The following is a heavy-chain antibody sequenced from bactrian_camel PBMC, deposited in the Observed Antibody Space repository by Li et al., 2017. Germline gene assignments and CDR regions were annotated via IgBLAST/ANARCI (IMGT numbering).Heavy chain of an antibody. Sequence: HVQLVESGGGSVQAGGSLRLSCTASGVSTSCMAWFREAPGKEREGVATIDRDGSTLYADSVKGRFTISKDNAKNTLYLQMNSLKPEDTGIYYCATETDRCLLHRLWYNYWGQGTQVTVS. CDR2: IDRDGST. V-gene: IGHV3S53*01. D-gene: IGHD3*01. CDR1: GVSTSC. CDR3: ATETDRCLLHRLWYNY. J-gene: IGHJ4*01.